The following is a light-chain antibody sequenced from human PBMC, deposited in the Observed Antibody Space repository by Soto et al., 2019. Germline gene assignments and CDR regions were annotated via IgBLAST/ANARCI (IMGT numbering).Light chain of an antibody. Sequence: LTASLADIFTFTGGASQSISSWFGWYQKQPGKATKLLIYDASSLESGVPSWFSGSGSGTEFPLTTSSLQPDDFATYYCQQYNSYWTFGQGTKVDIK. CDR1: QSISSW. CDR3: QQYNSYWT. V-gene: IGKV1-5*01. CDR2: DAS. J-gene: IGKJ1*01.